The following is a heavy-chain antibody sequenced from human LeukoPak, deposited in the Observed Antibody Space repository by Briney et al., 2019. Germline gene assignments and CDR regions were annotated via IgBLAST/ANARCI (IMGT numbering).Heavy chain of an antibody. CDR3: ARDSYGSSGYYYDSDY. Sequence: GGSLRLSCAASGFTFSTYSMNWVRQAPGKGLEWDSYMSYSSSAIYYADSVKCRFTISRDNAKNSLYLRMNSLRDEDTAVYYCARDSYGSSGYYYDSDYWGQGTLVTVSS. V-gene: IGHV3-48*02. CDR2: MSYSSSAI. J-gene: IGHJ4*02. CDR1: GFTFSTYS. D-gene: IGHD3-22*01.